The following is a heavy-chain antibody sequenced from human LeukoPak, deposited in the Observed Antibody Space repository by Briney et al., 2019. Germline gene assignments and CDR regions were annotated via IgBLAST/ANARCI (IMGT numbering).Heavy chain of an antibody. CDR2: IIPIFGTA. CDR3: ATSSSWYRFDP. D-gene: IGHD6-13*01. J-gene: IGHJ5*02. V-gene: IGHV1-69*13. CDR1: GGTFISYA. Sequence: ASVKVSCKASGGTFISYAISWVGQAPGHGLEWMGGIIPIFGTANYAQKFQGRVTITADESTSTAYMELSSLRSEDTAVYYCATSSSWYRFDPWGQGTLVTVSS.